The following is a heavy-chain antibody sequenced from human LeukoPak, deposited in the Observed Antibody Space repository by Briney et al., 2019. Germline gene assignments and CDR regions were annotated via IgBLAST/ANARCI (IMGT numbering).Heavy chain of an antibody. D-gene: IGHD1-26*01. CDR3: ASGWVSGSYYLENFDY. V-gene: IGHV1-69*13. Sequence: ASVKVSCKASGGTFSSYAISWVRQAPGQGLEWMGGIIPIFGTANYAQKFQGRVTITADESTSTAYMELSSLRSEDTAVYYCASGWVSGSYYLENFDYWGQGTLVTVS. J-gene: IGHJ4*02. CDR1: GGTFSSYA. CDR2: IIPIFGTA.